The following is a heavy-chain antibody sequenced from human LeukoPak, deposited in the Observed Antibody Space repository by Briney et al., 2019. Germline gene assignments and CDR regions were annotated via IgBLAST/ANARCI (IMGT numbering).Heavy chain of an antibody. V-gene: IGHV1-2*02. D-gene: IGHD3-10*01. CDR2: INPNSGGT. CDR1: GYTFTGYY. J-gene: IGHJ4*02. CDR3: AINPLNYYGSFDY. Sequence: ASVKVSCKASGYTFTGYYMHWVRQAPGQGLEWMGWINPNSGGTNYAQKFQGRVTMTRDTSISTAYMELSRLRSDDTAVYYCAINPLNYYGSFDYWGQGTLVTVSS.